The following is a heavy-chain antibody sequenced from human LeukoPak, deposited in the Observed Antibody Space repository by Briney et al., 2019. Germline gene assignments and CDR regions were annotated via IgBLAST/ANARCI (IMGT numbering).Heavy chain of an antibody. J-gene: IGHJ4*02. D-gene: IGHD5-12*01. V-gene: IGHV4-30-2*01. CDR1: GGSISSGGDS. CDR2: IYHSGST. CDR3: ARYIVATIEGYYFDY. Sequence: PSETLSLTCAVSGGSISSGGDSWSWIRQPPGKGLEWIGYIYHSGSTYYNPSLKSRVTISVDRSKNQFSLKLSSVTAADTAVYYCARYIVATIEGYYFDYWGQGTLVTVSS.